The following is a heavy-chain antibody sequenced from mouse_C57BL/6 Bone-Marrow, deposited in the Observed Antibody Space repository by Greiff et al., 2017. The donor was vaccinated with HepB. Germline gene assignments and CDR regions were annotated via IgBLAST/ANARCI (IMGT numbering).Heavy chain of an antibody. CDR1: GYTFTSYW. D-gene: IGHD1-1*01. V-gene: IGHV1-64*01. Sequence: QVQLQQSGAELVKPGASVKLSCKASGYTFTSYWMHWVKQRPGQGLEWIGMIHPNSGSTNYNEKFKSKATLTVDKSSSTAYMQLSSLTSEDSAVYYCARREGYYTRTDFDYWGQGTTLTVSS. CDR3: ARREGYYTRTDFDY. J-gene: IGHJ2*01. CDR2: IHPNSGST.